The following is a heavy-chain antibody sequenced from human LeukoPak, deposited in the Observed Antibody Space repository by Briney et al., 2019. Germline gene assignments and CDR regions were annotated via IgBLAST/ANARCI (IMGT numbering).Heavy chain of an antibody. D-gene: IGHD5-12*01. Sequence: PGGSLRRSCAASGFTFSSYSMNWVRQAPGKGLEWVSSISSSSSYIYYADSVKGRFTISRDDAKNSLYLQMNSLRAEDTAVYYCAGQDSGTKGSFDYWGQGTLVTVSS. CDR3: AGQDSGTKGSFDY. J-gene: IGHJ4*02. V-gene: IGHV3-21*04. CDR1: GFTFSSYS. CDR2: ISSSSSYI.